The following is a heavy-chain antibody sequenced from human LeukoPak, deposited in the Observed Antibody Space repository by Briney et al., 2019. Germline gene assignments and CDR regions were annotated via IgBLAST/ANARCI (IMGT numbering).Heavy chain of an antibody. Sequence: ASVKVSCKASGYTFTGYYMHWVRQAPGQGLEWMGWINPNSGGTNYAQKFQGRVTMTRDTSTSTVYMDLTSLGSEDTAVYYCARQQGIQYLNFDYWGQGALVAVSS. CDR2: INPNSGGT. V-gene: IGHV1-2*02. CDR3: ARQQGIQYLNFDY. J-gene: IGHJ4*02. CDR1: GYTFTGYY. D-gene: IGHD1/OR15-1a*01.